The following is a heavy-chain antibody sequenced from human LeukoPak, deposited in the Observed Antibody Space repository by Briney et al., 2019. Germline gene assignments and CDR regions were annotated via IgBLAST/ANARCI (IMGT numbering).Heavy chain of an antibody. CDR3: ARVGRDGYNFVPHYFDY. Sequence: GGSLRLSCAASGFTFSSYSMNWVRQAPGKGLEWVSSISSSSSYIYYADSVKGRFTISRDNAKNSLYLQMNSLRAEDTAVYYCARVGRDGYNFVPHYFDYWGQGTLVTVSS. V-gene: IGHV3-21*01. CDR2: ISSSSSYI. D-gene: IGHD5-24*01. J-gene: IGHJ4*02. CDR1: GFTFSSYS.